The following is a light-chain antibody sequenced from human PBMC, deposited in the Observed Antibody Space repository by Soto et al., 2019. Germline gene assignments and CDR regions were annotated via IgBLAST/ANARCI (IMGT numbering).Light chain of an antibody. CDR3: QQRGTWPRIT. J-gene: IGKJ5*01. Sequence: EIVLTQSPATLSLSPRERATLSCRASQSVSSYLAWYQHKPGQAPRLLIYDASNRATGIPARFSGSGSGTDFTLTISSLEPEDFAVYYCQQRGTWPRITFGQGTRLEIK. CDR2: DAS. V-gene: IGKV3-11*01. CDR1: QSVSSY.